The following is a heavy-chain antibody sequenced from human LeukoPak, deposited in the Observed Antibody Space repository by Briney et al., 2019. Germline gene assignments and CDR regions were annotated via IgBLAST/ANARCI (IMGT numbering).Heavy chain of an antibody. J-gene: IGHJ4*02. CDR2: ISYDGSNK. V-gene: IGHV3-30-3*01. CDR3: AREHYYFDY. D-gene: IGHD3-3*02. Sequence: GGSLRLSCAASGFTFSSYAMHWVRQAPGKGLEWVAVISYDGSNKYYADSVKGRFTISRDNSKNTLYLQMNSLRAEDTAVYYCAREHYYFDYWSQGTLVTVSS. CDR1: GFTFSSYA.